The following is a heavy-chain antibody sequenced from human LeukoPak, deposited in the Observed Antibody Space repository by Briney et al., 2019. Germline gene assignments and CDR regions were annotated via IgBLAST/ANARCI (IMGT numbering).Heavy chain of an antibody. Sequence: PGGSLRLSCAASGFTFSSYGMHWVRQAPGKGLEGVAVISYDGSNKYYADSVKGRFTISRDNSKNTLYLQMNSLRAEDKAVYYCAKDGLATVNLYFQHWGQGTLVTVSS. J-gene: IGHJ1*01. CDR2: ISYDGSNK. D-gene: IGHD4-17*01. CDR3: AKDGLATVNLYFQH. CDR1: GFTFSSYG. V-gene: IGHV3-30*18.